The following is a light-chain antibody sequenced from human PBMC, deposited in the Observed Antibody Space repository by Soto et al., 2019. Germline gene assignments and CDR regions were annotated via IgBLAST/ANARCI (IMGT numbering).Light chain of an antibody. J-gene: IGLJ1*01. CDR1: SSNVGSYKL. CDR3: CSSGGSPTYV. Sequence: QSALTQPASVSGSPGQSITISCTGTSSNVGSYKLVPWYQQHPGKAPKLMIFEVNKRPSGVSNRFSGSKSGNTASLTISGLKVEDEADYYCCSSGGSPTYVFGPGTKVTVL. V-gene: IGLV2-23*02. CDR2: EVN.